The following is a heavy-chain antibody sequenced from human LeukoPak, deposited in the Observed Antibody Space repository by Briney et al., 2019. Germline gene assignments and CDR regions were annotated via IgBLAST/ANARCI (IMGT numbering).Heavy chain of an antibody. J-gene: IGHJ4*02. Sequence: SETLSLTCTVSGGSISSYYWSWIRQPPGKGLEWIGYIYYSGSTNYNPSLKSRATISVDTSKNQFSLTLSSVTAAGTAVYYCARADYDILTGYYLFDYWGQGTLVTVSS. D-gene: IGHD3-9*01. V-gene: IGHV4-59*01. CDR2: IYYSGST. CDR3: ARADYDILTGYYLFDY. CDR1: GGSISSYY.